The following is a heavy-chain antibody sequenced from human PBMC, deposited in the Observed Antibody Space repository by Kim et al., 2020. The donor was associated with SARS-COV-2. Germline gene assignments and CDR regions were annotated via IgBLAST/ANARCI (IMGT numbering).Heavy chain of an antibody. Sequence: GGSLRLSCAASGFTFSSYAMHWVRQAPGKGLEWVAVISYDGSNKYYADSVKGRFTISRDNSKNTLYLQMNSLRAEDTAVYYCARGVDRKGPTRRCPRDYWGQGTLFTVSS. CDR1: GFTFSSYA. J-gene: IGHJ4*02. CDR3: ARGVDRKGPTRRCPRDY. V-gene: IGHV3-30-3*01. CDR2: ISYDGSNK. D-gene: IGHD4-17*01.